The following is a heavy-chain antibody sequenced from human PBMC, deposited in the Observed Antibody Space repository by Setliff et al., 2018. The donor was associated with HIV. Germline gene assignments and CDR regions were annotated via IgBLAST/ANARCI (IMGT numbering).Heavy chain of an antibody. Sequence: ASVKVSCKASGGTFSSYAINWVRQAPGQGLEWMGGIIPIFGTANYAQKFQGRVTITRDTSTSTAYMELRSLRSDDTAVYYCARSFRRMDVWGQGTTVTVSS. CDR3: ARSFRRMDV. D-gene: IGHD3-16*01. CDR2: IIPIFGTA. J-gene: IGHJ6*02. V-gene: IGHV1-69*05. CDR1: GGTFSSYA.